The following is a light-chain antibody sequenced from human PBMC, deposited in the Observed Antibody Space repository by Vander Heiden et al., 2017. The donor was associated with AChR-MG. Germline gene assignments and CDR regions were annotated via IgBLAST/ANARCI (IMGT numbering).Light chain of an antibody. CDR2: DAS. Sequence: DIQLTQSPSTLSASIGDRVTITCRASQTINNLLAWYQQKPGRAPELLILDASRLENGVPSRFSGSGSGTEFTLTISSLQPDDSATYYCQQYSDSSPWTFGQGTKLKI. J-gene: IGKJ1*01. V-gene: IGKV1-5*01. CDR3: QQYSDSSPWT. CDR1: QTINNL.